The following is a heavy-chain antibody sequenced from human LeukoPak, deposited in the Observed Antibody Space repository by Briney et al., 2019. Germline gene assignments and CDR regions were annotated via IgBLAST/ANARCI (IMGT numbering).Heavy chain of an antibody. CDR3: ARVSVAGVY. CDR1: GFTFSSYN. CDR2: ISSSGGTYI. J-gene: IGHJ4*02. D-gene: IGHD6-19*01. Sequence: GGSLRLSCAASGFTFSSYNMNWVRQAPGKGLEWVSPISSSGGTYIYYADSVKGRFTISRDNAKNSLYLQMNSLRAEDTAVYYCARVSVAGVYWGQGTLVTVSS. V-gene: IGHV3-21*01.